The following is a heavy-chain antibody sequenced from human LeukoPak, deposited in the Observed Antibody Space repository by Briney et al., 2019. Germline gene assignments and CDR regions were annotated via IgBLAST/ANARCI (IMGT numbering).Heavy chain of an antibody. Sequence: SGGSLRLSCAASGFTFSSYGMHWVRQAPGKGLEWVAVISYDGSNKYYADSVKGRFTISRDNSKNTLYLQMNSLRAEDTAVYYCAKDRRRVDTAMGRSLGWFDPWGQGTLVTVSS. J-gene: IGHJ5*02. D-gene: IGHD5-18*01. CDR2: ISYDGSNK. CDR3: AKDRRRVDTAMGRSLGWFDP. CDR1: GFTFSSYG. V-gene: IGHV3-30*18.